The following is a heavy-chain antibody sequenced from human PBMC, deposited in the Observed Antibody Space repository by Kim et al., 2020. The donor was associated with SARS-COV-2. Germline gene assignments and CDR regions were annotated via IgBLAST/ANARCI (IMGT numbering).Heavy chain of an antibody. V-gene: IGHV4-31*03. CDR3: ARGAPSAVGATLFDY. CDR2: IYYSGST. J-gene: IGHJ4*02. CDR1: GGSISSGGYY. D-gene: IGHD1-26*01. Sequence: SETLSLTCTVSGGSISSGGYYWSWIRQHPGKGLEWIGYIYYSGSTYYNPSLKSRVTISVDTSKNQFSLKLSSVTAADTAVYYCARGAPSAVGATLFDYWGQGTLVTVSS.